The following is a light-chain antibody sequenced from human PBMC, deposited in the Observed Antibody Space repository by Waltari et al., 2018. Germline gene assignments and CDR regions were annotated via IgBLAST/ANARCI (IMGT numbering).Light chain of an antibody. CDR2: KVS. CDR3: MQATHWPVT. Sequence: DVGLTQSPLSLPVTLGQPASISCRSSQSLVYTDGISYLNWFHQRPGQAPRRLIYKVSNGDSGVPDRVSGSGSGTDFTLMISSVEADDVGVYFCMQATHWPVTFGQGTRLEIK. CDR1: QSLVYTDGISY. V-gene: IGKV2-30*01. J-gene: IGKJ5*01.